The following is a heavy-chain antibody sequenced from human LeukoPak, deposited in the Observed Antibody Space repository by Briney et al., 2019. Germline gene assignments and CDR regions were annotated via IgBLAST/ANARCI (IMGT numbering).Heavy chain of an antibody. J-gene: IGHJ4*02. D-gene: IGHD2-2*01. CDR3: ARNLPAADY. Sequence: GGSLRLSCAGSGFSFRSYSMNWVRQAPGKGLQWVSSISSSNSYISYEDSVKGRFTISRDNAENSLYLQMTSLRAEDTAVYYCARNLPAADYWGQGTLVTVSS. V-gene: IGHV3-21*06. CDR2: ISSSNSYI. CDR1: GFSFRSYS.